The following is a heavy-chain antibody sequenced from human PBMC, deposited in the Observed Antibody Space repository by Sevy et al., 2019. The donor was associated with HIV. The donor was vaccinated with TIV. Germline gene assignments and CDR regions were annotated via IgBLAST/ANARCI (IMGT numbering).Heavy chain of an antibody. CDR1: EFTFSYDG. CDR3: GKDTRDCSGGTCSSAPLYNWFDP. CDR2: IWYDGSNK. Sequence: GGSLRLSCVGSEFTFSYDGMHWVPQAPGKGLEWVAAIWYDGSNKYYADSVKGRFTISKDNSKNTLYLQMNSLRAEDTAVYYCGKDTRDCSGGTCSSAPLYNWFDPWGQGTLVTVSS. V-gene: IGHV3-33*03. J-gene: IGHJ5*02. D-gene: IGHD2-15*01.